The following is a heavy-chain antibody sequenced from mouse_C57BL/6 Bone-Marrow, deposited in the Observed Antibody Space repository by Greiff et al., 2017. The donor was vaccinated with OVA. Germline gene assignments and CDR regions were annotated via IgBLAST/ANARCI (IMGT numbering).Heavy chain of an antibody. D-gene: IGHD4-1*01. CDR1: GYTFTEYT. V-gene: IGHV1-62-2*01. Sequence: QVQLKESGAELVKPGASVKLSCKASGYTFTEYTIHWVKQRSGQGLEWIGWFYTGSGSIKYNEKFKDKATLTADKSSSTVYMELSRLTTEDSAVYFCARHEPGTYYFDYWGQGTTLTVSS. CDR3: ARHEPGTYYFDY. CDR2: FYTGSGSI. J-gene: IGHJ2*01.